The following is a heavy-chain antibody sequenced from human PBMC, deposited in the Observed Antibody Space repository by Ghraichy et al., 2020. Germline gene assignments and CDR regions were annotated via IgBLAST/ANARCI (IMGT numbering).Heavy chain of an antibody. CDR1: GYTFSGYY. J-gene: IGHJ5*02. CDR3: ARDVRSSWRTMFDP. Sequence: ASVKVSCKASGYTFSGYYIHWVRQAPGQGLKWMGWINPNSGDTNYAQKFQGRVTMTRDTSITTAYMELSSLRSDDTAVYYCARDVRSSWRTMFDPWGQGSLVTVSS. CDR2: INPNSGDT. D-gene: IGHD1-1*01. V-gene: IGHV1-2*02.